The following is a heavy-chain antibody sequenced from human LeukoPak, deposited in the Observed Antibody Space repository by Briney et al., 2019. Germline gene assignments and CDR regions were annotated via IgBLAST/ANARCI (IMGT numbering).Heavy chain of an antibody. Sequence: GGSLRLSCGASGFTFSNYYMSWVRQAPGKGLEWVAHINKDGSEKYYVDSVKGRFTISRDNAKNSLYLQMNSLRVEDTAVYYCARDKVTYWGRGTLVTVSS. CDR3: ARDKVTY. CDR1: GFTFSNYY. CDR2: INKDGSEK. J-gene: IGHJ4*02. V-gene: IGHV3-7*01.